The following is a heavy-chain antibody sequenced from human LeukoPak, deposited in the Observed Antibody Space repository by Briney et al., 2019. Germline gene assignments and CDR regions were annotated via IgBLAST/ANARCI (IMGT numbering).Heavy chain of an antibody. CDR1: GYTFTSYD. CDR3: ARPAYCSSTSCYIFDY. Sequence: ASVKVSCKASGYTFTSYDINWVLQATGQGLEWMGWMSPNSGNTGYAQKFQGRVTITRNTSISTAYMELSSLRSEDTAVYYCARPAYCSSTSCYIFDYWGQGTLVTVSS. V-gene: IGHV1-8*03. J-gene: IGHJ4*02. CDR2: MSPNSGNT. D-gene: IGHD2-2*02.